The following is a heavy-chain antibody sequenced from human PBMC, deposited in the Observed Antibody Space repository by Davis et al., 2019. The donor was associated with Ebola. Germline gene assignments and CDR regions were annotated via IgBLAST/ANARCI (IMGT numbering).Heavy chain of an antibody. CDR2: IYNGGST. D-gene: IGHD5-12*01. Sequence: GESLKISCAASGFTVSSNYMSWVRQAPGKGLEWASVIYNGGSTYYADSVKGRFTISRDNSKNTLYLQMNSLRAEDTAVYYCAKGLRGWDAFDIWGQGTMVTVSS. CDR1: GFTVSSNY. V-gene: IGHV3-53*05. CDR3: AKGLRGWDAFDI. J-gene: IGHJ3*02.